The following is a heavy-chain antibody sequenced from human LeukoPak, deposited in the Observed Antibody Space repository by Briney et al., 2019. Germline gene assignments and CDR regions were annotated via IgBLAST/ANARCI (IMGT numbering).Heavy chain of an antibody. CDR3: AKDRRGDYYYYMDV. V-gene: IGHV3-30*02. CDR1: GFTFSSYG. D-gene: IGHD5-24*01. Sequence: GGSLRLSCAASGFTFSSYGMHWVRQAPGKGLERVAFIRYDGSNKYYADSVKGRFTISRDNSKNTLYLQMNSLRAEDTAVYYCAKDRRGDYYYYMDVWGKGTTVTVSS. CDR2: IRYDGSNK. J-gene: IGHJ6*03.